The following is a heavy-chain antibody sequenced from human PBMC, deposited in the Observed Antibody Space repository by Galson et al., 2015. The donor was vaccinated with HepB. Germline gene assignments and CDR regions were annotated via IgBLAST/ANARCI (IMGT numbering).Heavy chain of an antibody. Sequence: SVKVSCKASGGTFSSYAISWVRQAPGQGLEWMGGIIPIFGTANYAQKFQGRVTITADKSTSTAYMELSSLRSEDTAVYYCARGSAGYSSSWYFGYWGQGTLVTVSS. V-gene: IGHV1-69*06. CDR2: IIPIFGTA. CDR3: ARGSAGYSSSWYFGY. CDR1: GGTFSSYA. D-gene: IGHD6-13*01. J-gene: IGHJ4*02.